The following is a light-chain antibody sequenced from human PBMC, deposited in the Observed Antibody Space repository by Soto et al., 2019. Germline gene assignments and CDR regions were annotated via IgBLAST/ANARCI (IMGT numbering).Light chain of an antibody. Sequence: IVMTQSPATLSVSPGERVTLSCRASQSLTRNLAWYQHKTGQAPRILIYGYSSRATGIPDRFSGSGSGTELNLTISRLQPDDFATYYCQNYNSYSEACGQGTKVDIK. V-gene: IGKV3D-15*01. CDR3: QNYNSYSEA. CDR2: GYS. CDR1: QSLTRN. J-gene: IGKJ1*01.